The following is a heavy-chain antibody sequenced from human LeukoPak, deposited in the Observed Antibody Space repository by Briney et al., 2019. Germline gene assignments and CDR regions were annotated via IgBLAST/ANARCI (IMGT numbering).Heavy chain of an antibody. D-gene: IGHD5-18*01. CDR2: INSDGSST. CDR1: GFTFSSYW. V-gene: IGHV3-74*01. Sequence: GGSLRLSCAASGFTFSSYWMHWVRPAPGKGLVWVSRINSDGSSTSYADSVKGRFTISRDNAKNTLYLQMNSLRAEDTAVYYCARDPSWIRGLMDYWGQGTLVTVSS. J-gene: IGHJ4*02. CDR3: ARDPSWIRGLMDY.